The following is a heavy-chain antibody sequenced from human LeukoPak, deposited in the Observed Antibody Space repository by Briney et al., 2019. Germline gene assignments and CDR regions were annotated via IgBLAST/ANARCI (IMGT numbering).Heavy chain of an antibody. CDR1: GYTFSHYG. D-gene: IGHD3-16*01. CDR2: NSAYNGNT. J-gene: IGHJ6*03. Sequence: ASVKVSCKASGYTFSHYGINWVRQAPGQGLEWMGWNSAYNGNTNYAQNLQGRVTMTADTSTSIAYMELMSLRPDDTAVYYCVRDGGGLYYYYYMDVWGTGTTVTVSS. V-gene: IGHV1-18*01. CDR3: VRDGGGLYYYYYMDV.